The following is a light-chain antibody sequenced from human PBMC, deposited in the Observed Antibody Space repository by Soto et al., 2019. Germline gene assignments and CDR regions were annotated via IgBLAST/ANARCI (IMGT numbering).Light chain of an antibody. CDR3: QQRSNWPPRT. CDR1: QSVSTY. J-gene: IGKJ2*01. Sequence: EIVLTQSPATLSLSPGERATLSCRASQSVSTYLAWYQQKPGQAPRLLIYDASNRATGIPGRFSGSGSGTDFTLTISSLEPKDFAVYYCQQRSNWPPRTFGQGTKLEIK. CDR2: DAS. V-gene: IGKV3-11*01.